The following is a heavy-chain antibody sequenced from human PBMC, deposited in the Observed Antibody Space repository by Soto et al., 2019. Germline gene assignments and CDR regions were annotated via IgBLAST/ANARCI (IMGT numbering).Heavy chain of an antibody. CDR2: INAGNGNT. J-gene: IGHJ6*02. CDR3: ARGLDYGGKANSGMDV. V-gene: IGHV1-3*01. Sequence: GASVKVSCKASGYTFTSYAMHWVRQAPGQRLEWMGWINAGNGNTKYSQKFQGRVTITRDTSASTAYMELSSLRAEDTAVYYCARGLDYGGKANSGMDVWGQGTTVTVSS. D-gene: IGHD4-17*01. CDR1: GYTFTSYA.